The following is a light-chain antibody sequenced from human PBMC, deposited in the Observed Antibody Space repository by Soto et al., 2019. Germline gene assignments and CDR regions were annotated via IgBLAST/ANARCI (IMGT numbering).Light chain of an antibody. CDR3: VSYKDTDTLV. J-gene: IGLJ1*01. Sequence: QSVLTQPASVSGSRGQSIIISCVGRNTDVGQDKSVSWYQQGPGKAPKLLIFEVTNRPSGVSNRFSGSRSGNTASLTISGLQNDEEGDYSCVSYKDTDTLVFGTGTKVTV. CDR1: NTDVGQDKS. V-gene: IGLV2-14*01. CDR2: EVT.